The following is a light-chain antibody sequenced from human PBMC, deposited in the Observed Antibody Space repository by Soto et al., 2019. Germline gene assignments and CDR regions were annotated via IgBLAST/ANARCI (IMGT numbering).Light chain of an antibody. V-gene: IGKV1-5*01. Sequence: DIQMTQSPSTLSASVGDRVTITCRASQSISRWLAWYRQKPGKAPEVLVWDASSLQRGVASRFSGSGSGTDFTLPISSLQPDDFATYSCQQYNGYSTWTFGQGTKVDIK. CDR1: QSISRW. CDR2: DAS. J-gene: IGKJ1*01. CDR3: QQYNGYSTWT.